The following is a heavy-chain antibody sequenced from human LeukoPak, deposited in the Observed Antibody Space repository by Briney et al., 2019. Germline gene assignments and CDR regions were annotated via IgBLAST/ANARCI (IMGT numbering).Heavy chain of an antibody. D-gene: IGHD6-19*01. CDR3: ARGREWLDFHY. V-gene: IGHV4-38-2*02. CDR2: IYHSGST. Sequence: SETLPLTCTVSGYSISNNYYWDWIRQPPGKGLEWIGSIYHSGSTYYNPSLKSRVTISVDTSKNQFSLKLTSVTAADTAVYYCARGREWLDFHYWGQGTLVTVSS. CDR1: GYSISNNYY. J-gene: IGHJ4*02.